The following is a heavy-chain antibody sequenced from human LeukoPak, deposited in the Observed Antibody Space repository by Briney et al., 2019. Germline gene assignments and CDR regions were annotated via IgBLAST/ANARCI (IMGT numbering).Heavy chain of an antibody. D-gene: IGHD3-9*01. CDR3: AKGGRYFDWLLISVGMDV. J-gene: IGHJ6*02. V-gene: IGHV3-23*05. CDR1: GFTFSAYA. Sequence: GGSLRLSCEASGFTFSAYAMTWVRQAPGKGLEWVSSIGSDNKPHYSESVKGRFAISRDNSKNMLFLQLNSLRAEDTAVYYCAKGGRYFDWLLISVGMDVWGQGTTVTVSS. CDR2: IGSDNKP.